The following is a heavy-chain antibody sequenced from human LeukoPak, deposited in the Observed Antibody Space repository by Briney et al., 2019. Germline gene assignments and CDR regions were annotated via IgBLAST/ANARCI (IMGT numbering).Heavy chain of an antibody. CDR3: ARGYSYGLIATYFDY. V-gene: IGHV3-20*04. J-gene: IGHJ4*02. CDR1: GFTFDDYG. D-gene: IGHD5-18*01. CDR2: INWNGGST. Sequence: GGSLRLSCAASGFTFDDYGMSWVRHAPGKGLEWVSGINWNGGSTGYAGSVKGRFTISRDNAKNSLYLQMNSLRAEDTALYYCARGYSYGLIATYFDYWGQGTLVTVSS.